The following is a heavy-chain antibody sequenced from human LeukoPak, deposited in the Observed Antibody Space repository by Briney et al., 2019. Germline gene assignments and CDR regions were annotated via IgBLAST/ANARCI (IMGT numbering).Heavy chain of an antibody. V-gene: IGHV6-1*01. CDR3: ARAQSGGYLDH. D-gene: IGHD2-8*02. J-gene: IGHJ4*02. CDR1: GDSVSSSSAA. CDR2: TYYRSKWYN. Sequence: SQTLSLTCAISGDSVSSSSAAWLWIRQSPSRGLEWLARTYYRSKWYNDYAVSVKSRLTINPDTSKNQFSLQLNSVTPDDTAVYYCARAQSGGYLDHWGQGTLVTVSS.